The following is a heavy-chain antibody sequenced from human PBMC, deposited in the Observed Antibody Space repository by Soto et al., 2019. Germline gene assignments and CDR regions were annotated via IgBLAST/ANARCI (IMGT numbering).Heavy chain of an antibody. J-gene: IGHJ3*01. D-gene: IGHD1-20*01. Sequence: EVQLLESGGGLVQPGGSLRLSCAASGFTFSSFVMNWVRQAPGKGLEWVSTISPGADVSHYTDSVKGRFTISRDNSRRTLHLQMDSLRVEDAAVYFCVRRAITATTKLGAFDVWGQGTAVNVSS. CDR2: ISPGADVS. CDR3: VRRAITATTKLGAFDV. CDR1: GFTFSSFV. V-gene: IGHV3-23*01.